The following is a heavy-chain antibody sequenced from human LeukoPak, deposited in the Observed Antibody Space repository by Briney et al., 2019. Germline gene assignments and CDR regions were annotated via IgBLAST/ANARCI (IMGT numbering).Heavy chain of an antibody. CDR2: IIPIFGTA. V-gene: IGHV1-69*13. Sequence: GASVKVSCKASGYTFTSYDINWVRQATGQGLEWMGGIIPIFGTANYAQKFQGRVTITADESTSTAYMELSSLRSEDTAVYYCARNSPMGHYFDYWGQGTLVTVSS. CDR3: ARNSPMGHYFDY. CDR1: GYTFTSYD. J-gene: IGHJ4*02.